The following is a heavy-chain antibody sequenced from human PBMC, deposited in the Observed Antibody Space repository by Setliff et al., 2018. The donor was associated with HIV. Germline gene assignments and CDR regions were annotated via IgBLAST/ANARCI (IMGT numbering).Heavy chain of an antibody. CDR1: GSGYSTFD. CDR3: AKPTSGMYPRAFDL. Sequence: GGSLRLSCAAFGSGYSTFDMDWVRQTPGKGLEWVADVSPDGYGKRYADFVKGRFTVSRDNSKNILFLQMDSLGVEDTGIYYCAKPTSGMYPRAFDLWGRGTVVTVSS. J-gene: IGHJ3*01. D-gene: IGHD1-26*01. V-gene: IGHV3-23*01. CDR2: VSPDGYGK.